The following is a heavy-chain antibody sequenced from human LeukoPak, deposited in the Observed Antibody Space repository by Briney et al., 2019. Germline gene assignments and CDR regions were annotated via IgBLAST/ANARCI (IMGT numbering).Heavy chain of an antibody. V-gene: IGHV1-18*04. CDR3: ARDYLDTAMVEFDY. CDR2: ISAYIGNT. J-gene: IGHJ4*02. Sequence: ASVKVSCKASGYTFTSYGISWVRQAPGQGLEWMGWISAYIGNTNYAQKLQGRVTMTTDTSTSTAYMELRSLRSDDTAVYYCARDYLDTAMVEFDYWGQGTLVTVSS. CDR1: GYTFTSYG. D-gene: IGHD5-18*01.